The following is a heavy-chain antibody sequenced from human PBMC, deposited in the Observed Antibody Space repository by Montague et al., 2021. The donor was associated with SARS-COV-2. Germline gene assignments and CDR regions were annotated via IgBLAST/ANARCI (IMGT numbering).Heavy chain of an antibody. Sequence: SLRLSCAASGFTFSSYAMYWVRQAPGKGLEWVAVISYDGSNKYYADSVKGRFTISRDNSKNTLYVQTDSLRAEDTAVYYCARGVETGTLFTYYYYGMDVWGQGTTVTVSS. CDR2: ISYDGSNK. CDR1: GFTFSSYA. D-gene: IGHD1-7*01. CDR3: ARGVETGTLFTYYYYGMDV. J-gene: IGHJ6*02. V-gene: IGHV3-30-3*01.